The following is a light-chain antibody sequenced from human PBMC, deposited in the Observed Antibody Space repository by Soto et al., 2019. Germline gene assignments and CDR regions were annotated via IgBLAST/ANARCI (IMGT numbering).Light chain of an antibody. J-gene: IGLJ3*02. CDR1: SSDVGSYNF. CDR2: EVS. Sequence: QSALTQPASVSGSPGQSITISCTGTSSDVGSYNFVSWYQQYPGKAPKLMIYEVSNRPSGVSNRFSGSKSGNTACLTISGLQAEEEADYSCSSYAGIEIWVFGGGTKLTVL. V-gene: IGLV2-14*01. CDR3: SSYAGIEIWV.